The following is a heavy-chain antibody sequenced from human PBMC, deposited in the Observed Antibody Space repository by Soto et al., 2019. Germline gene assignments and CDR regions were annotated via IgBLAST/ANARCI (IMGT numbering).Heavy chain of an antibody. Sequence: GASVKVTCKASGYTFTSCGISWLLQAPGQGLEWMGWISAYNGNTNYAQKLQGRVTMTTDTSTSTAYMELRSLRSDDTAVYYCARLGITIFLDYWGQGTLVTVSS. CDR3: ARLGITIFLDY. V-gene: IGHV1-18*01. CDR2: ISAYNGNT. J-gene: IGHJ4*02. CDR1: GYTFTSCG. D-gene: IGHD3-3*01.